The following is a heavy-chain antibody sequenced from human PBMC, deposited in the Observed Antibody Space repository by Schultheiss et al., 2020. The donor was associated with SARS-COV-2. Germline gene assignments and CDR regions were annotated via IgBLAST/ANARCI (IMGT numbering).Heavy chain of an antibody. J-gene: IGHJ3*02. D-gene: IGHD1-26*01. CDR3: AREHGSYSAFDI. Sequence: SETLSLTCTVSGGSISSGGYYWSWIRQHPGKGLEWIGYIYYSGSTNYNPSLKSRVTISIDKSKNQFSLKLSSVTAADTAVYYCAREHGSYSAFDIWGQGTMVTVSS. V-gene: IGHV4-61*08. CDR1: GGSISSGGYY. CDR2: IYYSGST.